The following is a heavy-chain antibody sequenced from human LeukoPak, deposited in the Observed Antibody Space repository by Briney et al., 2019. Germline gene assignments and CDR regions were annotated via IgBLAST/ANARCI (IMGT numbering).Heavy chain of an antibody. CDR3: ARDLSGSYYSTRYFDY. CDR1: GFTFSSYS. CDR2: ISSSSSYI. Sequence: PGGSLRLSCAASGFTFSSYSMNWVRLAPGKGLEWVSSISSSSSYIYYADSVKGRFTISRDNAKNSLYLQMNSLRAEDTAVYYCARDLSGSYYSTRYFDYWGQGTLVTVSS. D-gene: IGHD1-26*01. J-gene: IGHJ4*02. V-gene: IGHV3-21*01.